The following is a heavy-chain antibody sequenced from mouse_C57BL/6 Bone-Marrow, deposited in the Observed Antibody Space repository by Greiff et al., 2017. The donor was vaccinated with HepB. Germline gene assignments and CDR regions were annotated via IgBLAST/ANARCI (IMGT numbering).Heavy chain of an antibody. D-gene: IGHD2-5*01. V-gene: IGHV1-26*01. J-gene: IGHJ4*01. CDR3: ARRGDSNYEGGMDY. CDR1: GYTFTDYY. CDR2: INPNNGGT. Sequence: VQLQQSGPELVKPGASVKISCKASGYTFTDYYMNWVKQSHGKSLEWIGDINPNNGGTSYNQKFKGKATLTVDKSSSTAYMELRSLTSEDSAVYYCARRGDSNYEGGMDYWGQGTSVTVSS.